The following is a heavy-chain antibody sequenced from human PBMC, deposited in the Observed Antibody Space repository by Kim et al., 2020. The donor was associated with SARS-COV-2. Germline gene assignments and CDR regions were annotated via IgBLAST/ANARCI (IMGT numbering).Heavy chain of an antibody. V-gene: IGHV4-59*01. CDR3: AGVGATVDY. D-gene: IGHD1-26*01. CDR2: GST. Sequence: GSTNYHPSLKSRVTISVDTSKNQFSLKLSSVTAADTAVYYCAGVGATVDYWGQGTLVTVSS. J-gene: IGHJ4*02.